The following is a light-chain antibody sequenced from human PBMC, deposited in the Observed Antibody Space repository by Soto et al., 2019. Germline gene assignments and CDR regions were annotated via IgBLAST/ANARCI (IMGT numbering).Light chain of an antibody. CDR3: QQYGSSPPIT. Sequence: EIVLTQSPGTLSLSPGETATLSCRASQTIGRNYLAWYQQKPGQAPRLLIYGASSRATGIPDRFSGSGSGTDFTLTISRLEPEDFAVYYCQQYGSSPPITFGQGTRLEI. V-gene: IGKV3-20*01. CDR2: GAS. J-gene: IGKJ5*01. CDR1: QTIGRNY.